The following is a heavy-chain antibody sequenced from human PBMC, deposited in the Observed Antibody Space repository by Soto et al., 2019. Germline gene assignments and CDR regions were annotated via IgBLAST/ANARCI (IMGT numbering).Heavy chain of an antibody. J-gene: IGHJ6*02. V-gene: IGHV5-51*01. CDR3: ARDRYYDFWSGYYGMDV. CDR1: GYSFSSYW. D-gene: IGHD3-3*01. Sequence: PGESLKISCKGSGYSFSSYWIGWVRQMPGQGPEWMGIIYPGDSDTRYSPSFQGQVTISADKSISTAYLQWSSLKASDTAVYYCARDRYYDFWSGYYGMDVWGQGTTVTVSS. CDR2: IYPGDSDT.